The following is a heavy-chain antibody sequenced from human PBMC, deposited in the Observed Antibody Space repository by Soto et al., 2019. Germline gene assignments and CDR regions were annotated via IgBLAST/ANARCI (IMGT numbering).Heavy chain of an antibody. CDR2: IYYRGNA. CDR3: ARLEGLATISYYFDF. Sequence: ASETLSLTCSVSDDSINSDKYYWVLTRQPPGKGLEWIGSIYYRGNAYYNPSLQTRVTISLDKSRSQFSLKLNSVTAADSAVYFCARLEGLATISYYFDFWGPGALVTVSS. D-gene: IGHD3-3*01. J-gene: IGHJ4*02. CDR1: DDSINSDKYY. V-gene: IGHV4-39*01.